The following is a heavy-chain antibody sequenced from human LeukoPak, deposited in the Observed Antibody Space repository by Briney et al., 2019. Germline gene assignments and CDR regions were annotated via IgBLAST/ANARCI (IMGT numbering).Heavy chain of an antibody. CDR3: ARDVGEYCSSINCHASDY. V-gene: IGHV1-46*01. CDR1: GYTFTSYY. J-gene: IGHJ4*02. D-gene: IGHD2-2*01. Sequence: ASVKVSCKASGYTFTSYYMHWVRQAPGQGLEWMGIINPGGGSTSYAQKFHGRVTMTRDTSISTVYMELSRLRSDDTAVYYCARDVGEYCSSINCHASDYWGQGTLVTVSS. CDR2: INPGGGST.